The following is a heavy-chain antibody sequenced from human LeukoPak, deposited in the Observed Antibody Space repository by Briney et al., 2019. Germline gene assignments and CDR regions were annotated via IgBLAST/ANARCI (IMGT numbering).Heavy chain of an antibody. CDR2: INHSGST. J-gene: IGHJ4*02. V-gene: IGHV4-34*01. CDR3: ARFTTGYYTLDY. Sequence: SETLSLTCAVYGGSFSGYYWSWIRQPPGKGLEWIGEINHSGSTNYNPSLKSRVTISVDTSKNQFSLKLSSVTAAGTAVYYCARFTTGYYTLDYWGQGTLVTVSS. CDR1: GGSFSGYY. D-gene: IGHD3/OR15-3a*01.